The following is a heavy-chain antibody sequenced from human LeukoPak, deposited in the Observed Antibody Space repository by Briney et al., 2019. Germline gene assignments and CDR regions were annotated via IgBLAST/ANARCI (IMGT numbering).Heavy chain of an antibody. Sequence: SETLSLTCAVYGGSFSGYYWSWIRQPPGKGLEWIGEINHSGSTNYNPSLKSRVTISVDTSKNQFSLKLSSVTAADTAVYYCARRTVRGVIKYWDQGTLVTVSS. D-gene: IGHD3-10*01. V-gene: IGHV4-34*01. CDR1: GGSFSGYY. CDR3: ARRTVRGVIKY. J-gene: IGHJ4*02. CDR2: INHSGST.